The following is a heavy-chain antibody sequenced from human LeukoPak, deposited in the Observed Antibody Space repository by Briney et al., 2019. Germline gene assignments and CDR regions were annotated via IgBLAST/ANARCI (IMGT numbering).Heavy chain of an antibody. J-gene: IGHJ4*02. CDR1: GGSISSYY. V-gene: IGHV4-59*01. CDR2: IYYTGST. Sequence: SETLSLTCTVSGGSISSYYWIWIRQPPGKGLEWIGYIYYTGSTKYNPSLKSRVTISVDTSKNHFSLKLNSVTAADTGVYFCARGPKPPYYFDYWGQGALVTVSS. CDR3: ARGPKPPYYFDY.